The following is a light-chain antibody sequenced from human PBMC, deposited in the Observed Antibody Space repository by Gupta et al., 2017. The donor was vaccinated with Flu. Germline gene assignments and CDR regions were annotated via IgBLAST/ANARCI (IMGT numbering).Light chain of an antibody. CDR3: QSYDSSLSTFV. Sequence: SSSCTGSRSNIGAGLEGHWYRERRGKVPKLRMLADNMRPSGGADRFSGAKSGSSGSLAITGLQAEDEADYYCQSYDSSLSTFVCGTGTKVTVL. V-gene: IGLV1-40*01. J-gene: IGLJ1*01. CDR1: RSNIGAGLE. CDR2: ADN.